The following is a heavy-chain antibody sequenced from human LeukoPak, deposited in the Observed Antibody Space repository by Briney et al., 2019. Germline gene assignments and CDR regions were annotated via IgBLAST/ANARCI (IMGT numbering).Heavy chain of an antibody. Sequence: SETLSLTCTVSGGSFSSYYWSWIRQPPGKGLEWIGYIYYRGSTYYNPSLKSRLTLSIDTSKNQFSPKLNSVTAADTAVYYCARHHDYGDYLNWFDPWGQGTLVTVSS. V-gene: IGHV4-59*04. CDR1: GGSFSSYY. J-gene: IGHJ5*02. CDR3: ARHHDYGDYLNWFDP. D-gene: IGHD4-17*01. CDR2: IYYRGST.